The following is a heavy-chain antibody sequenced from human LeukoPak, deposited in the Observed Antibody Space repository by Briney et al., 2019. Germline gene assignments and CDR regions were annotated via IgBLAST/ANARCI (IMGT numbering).Heavy chain of an antibody. D-gene: IGHD6-19*01. CDR1: GFTFSEYY. CDR2: FSSSGSTI. Sequence: GGSLRLSCAASGFTFSEYYMSWLRQARGEGLEWVSYFSSSGSTIYYADSVKGRFTISRDNAKNSLYLQMNSLRAEDTAVYYCARVYEGPVAGLHFDYWGQGTLVTVSS. V-gene: IGHV3-11*01. J-gene: IGHJ4*02. CDR3: ARVYEGPVAGLHFDY.